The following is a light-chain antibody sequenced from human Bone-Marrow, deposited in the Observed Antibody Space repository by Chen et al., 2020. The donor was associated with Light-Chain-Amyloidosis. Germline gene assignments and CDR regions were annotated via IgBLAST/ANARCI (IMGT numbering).Light chain of an antibody. CDR1: NIGSTS. V-gene: IGLV3-21*02. CDR3: QVWGRSSDRPV. J-gene: IGLJ3*02. Sequence: SYVLTQPSSVSVAPGQTATIACEGNNIGSTSVHWYQQTPGQAPLLVRYDDSDRPSAIPGRLSGCNAGNTATLTISRVEAGDEADYYCQVWGRSSDRPVFGGGTKLTVL. CDR2: DDS.